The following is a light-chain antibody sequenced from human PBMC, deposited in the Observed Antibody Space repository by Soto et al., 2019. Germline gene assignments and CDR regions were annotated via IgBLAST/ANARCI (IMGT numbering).Light chain of an antibody. J-gene: IGLJ2*01. CDR1: SGGIASNY. CDR3: QSYDSSNKV. CDR2: EDN. Sequence: NFMLTQPHSVSESPGKTVTISCTRSSGGIASNYVQWYQQRPGSSPTTVIYEDNQRPSGVPDRFSGSIDSSSNSASLTISGLKTEDEADYYCQSYDSSNKVFGGGTKLTV. V-gene: IGLV6-57*01.